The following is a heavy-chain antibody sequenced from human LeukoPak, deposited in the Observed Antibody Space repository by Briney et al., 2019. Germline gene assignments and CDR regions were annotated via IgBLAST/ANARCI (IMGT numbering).Heavy chain of an antibody. CDR3: AKDRNYYDSSGYYLIDY. V-gene: IGHV3-33*06. CDR2: IWYDGSNK. Sequence: GGSLRLSCAASGFTFSSYGMHWVRQAPGKGLEWVAVIWYDGSNKYYADSVKGRFTISRDNSKNTLYPQMNSLRAEDTAVYYCAKDRNYYDSSGYYLIDYWGQGTLVTVSS. J-gene: IGHJ4*02. CDR1: GFTFSSYG. D-gene: IGHD3-22*01.